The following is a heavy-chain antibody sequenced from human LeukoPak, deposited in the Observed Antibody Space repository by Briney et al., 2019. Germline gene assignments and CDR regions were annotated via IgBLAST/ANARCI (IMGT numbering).Heavy chain of an antibody. V-gene: IGHV1-69*13. CDR3: AKSPNINDYGDPYYFDY. CDR2: IIPIFGTA. J-gene: IGHJ4*02. Sequence: GASVTVSCKASGGTFSSYAISWVRQAPGQGLEWMGGIIPIFGTANYAQKFQGRVTITADESTSTAYMELSSLRSEDTAVYYCAKSPNINDYGDPYYFDYWGQGTLVTVSS. CDR1: GGTFSSYA. D-gene: IGHD4-17*01.